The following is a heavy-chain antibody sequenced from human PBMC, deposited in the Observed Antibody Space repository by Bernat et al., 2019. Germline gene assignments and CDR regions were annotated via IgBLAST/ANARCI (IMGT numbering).Heavy chain of an antibody. Sequence: QLQLQESGPGLVKPSETLSLTCTVSGCSISSSSYYWGWIRQPPGKGLEWIGSIFYSGSTYYNPSLKSRVTISVDTSKNQFSLKLSSVTAADTAVYYCARQLAYCSSGVCYRNLDYCGQGTLVTVSS. J-gene: IGHJ4*02. D-gene: IGHD2-8*01. CDR1: GCSISSSSYY. CDR3: ARQLAYCSSGVCYRNLDY. V-gene: IGHV4-39*01. CDR2: IFYSGST.